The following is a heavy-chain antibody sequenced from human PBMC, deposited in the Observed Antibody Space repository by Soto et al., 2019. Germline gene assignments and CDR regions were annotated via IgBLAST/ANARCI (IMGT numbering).Heavy chain of an antibody. D-gene: IGHD6-6*01. V-gene: IGHV3-23*01. CDR2: ISGGGGDT. CDR1: GFSYNSYA. CDR3: ASEYSSSSAYYYYGMDV. Sequence: EVQLLESGGGLVQPGGSLRLSCAASGFSYNSYALNWVRQAPGKGLEWVSSISGGGGDTSYADSVRGRFTISRDNSKNTLYLQMNSLRAEDTAVYYCASEYSSSSAYYYYGMDVWGQGTTVTVSS. J-gene: IGHJ6*02.